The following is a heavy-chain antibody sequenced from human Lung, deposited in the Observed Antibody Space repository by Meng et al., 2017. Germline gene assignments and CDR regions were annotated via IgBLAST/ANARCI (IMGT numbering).Heavy chain of an antibody. V-gene: IGHV4-34*01. CDR3: ARGPTTMAHDFDY. CDR1: GGSFSDYY. Sequence: QVQLQQWGAGLLKPSETLSLTCVVSGGSFSDYYWSWIRQPPGKGLEWIGEINHSGSTNYNPSLESRATISVDTSQNNLSLNLSSVTAADSAVYYCARGPTTMAHDFDYWGQGTLVTVSS. J-gene: IGHJ4*02. CDR2: INHSGST. D-gene: IGHD4-11*01.